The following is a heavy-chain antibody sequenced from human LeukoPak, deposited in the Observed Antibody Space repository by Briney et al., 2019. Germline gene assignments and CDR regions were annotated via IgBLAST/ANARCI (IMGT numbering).Heavy chain of an antibody. D-gene: IGHD6-19*01. V-gene: IGHV1-2*02. CDR2: INPNNGGT. Sequence: WASVKVSCKASGYIFTGYYMHWVRQAPGQGLEWMGWINPNNGGTNYAQKFQGRVTMTRDTSISTAFMELTSLRSDDTAVYYCAREMEEWLILYYFDHWGQGTLVTVSS. CDR3: AREMEEWLILYYFDH. CDR1: GYIFTGYY. J-gene: IGHJ4*02.